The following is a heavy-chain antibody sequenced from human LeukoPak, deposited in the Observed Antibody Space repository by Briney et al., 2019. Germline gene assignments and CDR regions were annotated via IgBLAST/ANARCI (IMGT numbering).Heavy chain of an antibody. CDR2: MNPNSGNT. V-gene: IGHV1-8*01. CDR1: GYTLTSYD. CDR3: ARGLWFGELLDWFDP. Sequence: EASVKVSCKASGYTLTSYDINWVRQATGQGLEWMGWMNPNSGNTGYAQKFQGRVTMTRNTSISTAYMELSSLRSEDTAVYYCARGLWFGELLDWFDPWGQGTLVTVSS. D-gene: IGHD3-10*01. J-gene: IGHJ5*02.